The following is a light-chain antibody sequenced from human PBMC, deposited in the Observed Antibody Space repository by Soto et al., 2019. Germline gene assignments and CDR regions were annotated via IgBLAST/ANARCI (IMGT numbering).Light chain of an antibody. V-gene: IGKV1-5*03. Sequence: DIQMTQSPSTLSASVGDRVSITCRASESISNWLAWYQQKPGKAPKLLIYKASTLESGVPSRFSCRGSGTEFTLTISSLHPDDCATYYFRQYNPYSWTFGQGIKVEIK. J-gene: IGKJ1*01. CDR1: ESISNW. CDR2: KAS. CDR3: RQYNPYSWT.